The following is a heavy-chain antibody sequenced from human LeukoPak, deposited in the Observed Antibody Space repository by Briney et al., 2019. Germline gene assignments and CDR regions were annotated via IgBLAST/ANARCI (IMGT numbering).Heavy chain of an antibody. CDR1: GDSVTSTY. J-gene: IGHJ3*02. Sequence: SETLSLTCSVSGDSVTSTYWSWIRQPPGKGLEWIAYGHHSESSNYNPSFRSRVTIPVDTSKNQFSLRLTSVTAADTAMYYCARDLGWLSYAFDIWGQGTMVTVSS. D-gene: IGHD3-16*02. CDR2: GHHSESS. CDR3: ARDLGWLSYAFDI. V-gene: IGHV4-59*02.